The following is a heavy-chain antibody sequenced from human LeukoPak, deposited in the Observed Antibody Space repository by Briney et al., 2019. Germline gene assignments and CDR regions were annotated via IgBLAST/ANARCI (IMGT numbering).Heavy chain of an antibody. D-gene: IGHD6-13*01. CDR3: ARGKEYSSSWYDY. CDR1: EYTFTGYY. V-gene: IGHV1-2*02. J-gene: IGHJ4*02. CDR2: INPNSGGT. Sequence: GASLKVSCRASEYTFTGYYMHWVRQAPGQGPEWMGWINPNSGGTNYAQKFQGRVTMTRDTSISTAYMELSRLRSDDTAVYYCARGKEYSSSWYDYWGQGTLVTVSS.